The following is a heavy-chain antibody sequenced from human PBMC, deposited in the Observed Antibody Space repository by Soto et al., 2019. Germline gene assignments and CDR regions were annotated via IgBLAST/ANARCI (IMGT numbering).Heavy chain of an antibody. CDR2: MNPNSGNT. V-gene: IGHV1-8*01. CDR3: ARHETTVTNNWFDP. J-gene: IGHJ5*02. CDR1: GYTFTSYD. Sequence: ASVKVSCKASGYTFTSYDINWVRQATGQGLEWMGWMNPNSGNTGYAQKFQGRVTMTRNTSISTAYMELSSLRSEDTAVYYCARHETTVTNNWFDPWGQGTLVTAPQ. D-gene: IGHD4-17*01.